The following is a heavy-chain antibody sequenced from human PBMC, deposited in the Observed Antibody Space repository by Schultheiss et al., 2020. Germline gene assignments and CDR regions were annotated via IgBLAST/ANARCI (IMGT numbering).Heavy chain of an antibody. CDR1: GGSISSGGYS. CDR3: AREYCSSTSCPKNWFDP. D-gene: IGHD2-2*01. Sequence: SETLSLTCAVSGGSISSGGYSWSWIRQPPGKGLEWIGYIYYSGSTYYNPSLKSRVTISVDTSKNQFSLKLSSVTAADTAVYYCAREYCSSTSCPKNWFDPWGQGTLVTVSS. CDR2: IYYSGST. V-gene: IGHV4-30-4*01. J-gene: IGHJ5*02.